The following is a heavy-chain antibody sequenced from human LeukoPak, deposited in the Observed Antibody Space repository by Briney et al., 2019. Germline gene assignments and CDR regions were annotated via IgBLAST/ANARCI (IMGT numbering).Heavy chain of an antibody. CDR2: MSYDGSNT. V-gene: IGHV3-30*03. CDR3: ARGRVAGDFGAFDI. CDR1: GFTFSNYG. Sequence: GGSLRLSCAASGFTFSNYGMHWVRQAPGEGLEWVAVMSYDGSNTYYADSVKGRFTISRDNSKNTLYLQMNSLRAEDTAVYYCARGRVAGDFGAFDIWGQGTMVTVSS. J-gene: IGHJ3*02. D-gene: IGHD6-19*01.